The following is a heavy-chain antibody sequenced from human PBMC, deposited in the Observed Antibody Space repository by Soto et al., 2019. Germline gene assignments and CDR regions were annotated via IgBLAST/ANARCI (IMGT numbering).Heavy chain of an antibody. CDR1: GFSLSTSGVG. D-gene: IGHD2-15*01. V-gene: IGHV2-5*02. CDR2: IYWDDDK. Sequence: QITLKESGPTLVKPTQTLTLTCTFSGFSLSTSGVGVGWIRQPPGKALEWLALIYWDDDKRYSPSLKSRLTIPKDXXKXQXXLTMTTMDPVDTATYYCALLERACSGGSCYDWFDPWGQGTLVTVSS. J-gene: IGHJ5*02. CDR3: ALLERACSGGSCYDWFDP.